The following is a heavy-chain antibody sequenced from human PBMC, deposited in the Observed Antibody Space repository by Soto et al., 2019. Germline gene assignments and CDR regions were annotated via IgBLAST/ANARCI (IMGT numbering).Heavy chain of an antibody. CDR1: GGTFSSYA. Sequence: QVQLVQSGAEVKKPGSSVKVSCKASGGTFSSYAISWVRQAPGQGLEWMGGIIPIFGTANYAQKFQGRVTITADESTSTAYMELSSLRSEDTAVYYCASTGGYSGYDYEAYWYFDLWGRGTLVTVSS. V-gene: IGHV1-69*12. CDR2: IIPIFGTA. D-gene: IGHD5-12*01. J-gene: IGHJ2*01. CDR3: ASTGGYSGYDYEAYWYFDL.